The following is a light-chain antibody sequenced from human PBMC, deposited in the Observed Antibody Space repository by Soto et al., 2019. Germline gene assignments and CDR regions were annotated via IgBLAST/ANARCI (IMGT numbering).Light chain of an antibody. CDR3: QQVDSYPRT. J-gene: IGKJ1*01. CDR2: HVS. CDR1: QNVSKY. Sequence: IVLTHSPATLSLSPGQRATLSCRASQNVSKYLIWYQQKPGQAPSLLIYHVSNRATGIPARFSGSGSGTDFSLTISILHPEDVETYYCQQVDSYPRTFGQGTKVDI. V-gene: IGKV3-11*01.